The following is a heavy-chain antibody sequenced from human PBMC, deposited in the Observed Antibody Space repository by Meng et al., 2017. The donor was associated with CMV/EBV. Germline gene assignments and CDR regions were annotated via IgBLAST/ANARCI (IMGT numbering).Heavy chain of an antibody. Sequence: GESLKISCAASGFTFSNYFMKWVRQAPGKGLEWVANINQGGSEKNYMDSVKGRFTISRDNAKNSLYLQMNSLRGEDTAVYYCATYYSSLTGYYLLGGYWGQGTLVTVSS. CDR1: GFTFSNYF. D-gene: IGHD3-9*01. V-gene: IGHV3-7*01. CDR3: ATYYSSLTGYYLLGGY. J-gene: IGHJ4*02. CDR2: INQGGSEK.